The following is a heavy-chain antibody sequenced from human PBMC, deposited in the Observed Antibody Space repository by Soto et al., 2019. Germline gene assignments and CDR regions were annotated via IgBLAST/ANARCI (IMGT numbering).Heavy chain of an antibody. J-gene: IGHJ4*02. CDR2: ISAYNGNT. Sequence: QVQLLQSGAEVTKPGASVKVSCKASGYRFTSYGISWVRQAPGQGLEWMGWISAYNGNTKYAQKLQGRVTMTTDTPQSTAYMELRSLRSDDTAVYYCARDLAGALIDYWGQGTLVTVSS. V-gene: IGHV1-18*01. CDR1: GYRFTSYG. CDR3: ARDLAGALIDY. D-gene: IGHD6-19*01.